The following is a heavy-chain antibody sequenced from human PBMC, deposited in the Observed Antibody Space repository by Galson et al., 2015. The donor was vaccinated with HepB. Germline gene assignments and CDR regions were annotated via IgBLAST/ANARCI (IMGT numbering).Heavy chain of an antibody. D-gene: IGHD6-19*01. CDR1: GFSFSDHY. CDR2: ISSGATT. Sequence: SLRLSCAASGFSFSDHYMSWIRQAPGRGLQWLAYISSGATTDYAGSVKGRLTISRDNVGTSLYLQLNSLRAEDTAVYYCARHHCTSSSCFYDYWGQGTLVTVSS. V-gene: IGHV3-11*01. J-gene: IGHJ4*02. CDR3: ARHHCTSSSCFYDY.